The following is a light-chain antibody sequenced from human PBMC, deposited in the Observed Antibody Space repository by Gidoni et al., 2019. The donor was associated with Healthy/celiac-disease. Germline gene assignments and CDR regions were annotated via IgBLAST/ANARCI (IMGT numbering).Light chain of an antibody. Sequence: EIVLTQSLATLSMSPGEMATLSCRASQGVSSYLAWSQQKPGQAPRLLIYDASNRATGIPARFSGSGSGTDFTLTISSLEPEDFAVYYCQQRSNWPPWAFGQGTKVEIK. CDR2: DAS. V-gene: IGKV3-11*01. CDR3: QQRSNWPPWA. J-gene: IGKJ1*01. CDR1: QGVSSY.